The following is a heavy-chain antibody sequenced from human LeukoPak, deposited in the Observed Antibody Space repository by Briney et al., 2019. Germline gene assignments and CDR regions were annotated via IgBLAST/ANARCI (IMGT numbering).Heavy chain of an antibody. CDR3: TTRTRIWFGEFDDY. J-gene: IGHJ4*02. CDR1: GFTFSNAW. Sequence: GGSLRLSCAASGFTFSNAWMSWVRQAPGKGLEWVGRIKSKTDGGTTDYAAPVKGRFTISRDDSKNTLYLQMNSLKTEDTAVYYCTTRTRIWFGEFDDYWGQGTLVTVSS. CDR2: IKSKTDGGTT. D-gene: IGHD3-10*01. V-gene: IGHV3-15*01.